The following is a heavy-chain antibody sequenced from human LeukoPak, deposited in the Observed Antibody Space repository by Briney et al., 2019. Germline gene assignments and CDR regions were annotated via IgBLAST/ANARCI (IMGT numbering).Heavy chain of an antibody. CDR2: ISYDGSNK. D-gene: IGHD2-2*01. CDR1: GFTFDDYA. Sequence: PGRSLRLSCAASGFTFDDYAMHWVRQAPGKGLEWVAVISYDGSNKYYADSVKGRFTISRDNSKNTLYLQMNSLRAEDTAVYYCARDPYGYCSSTSCPSFYFDYWGQGTLVTVSS. V-gene: IGHV3-30-3*01. J-gene: IGHJ4*02. CDR3: ARDPYGYCSSTSCPSFYFDY.